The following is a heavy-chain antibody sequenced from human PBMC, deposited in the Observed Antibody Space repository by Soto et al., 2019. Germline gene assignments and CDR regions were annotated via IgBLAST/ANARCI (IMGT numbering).Heavy chain of an antibody. D-gene: IGHD6-19*01. V-gene: IGHV1-69*13. J-gene: IGHJ6*02. Sequence: SVKVSCKASGGTFSSYAISWVRQAPGQGLEWVGGIIPIFGTANYAQKFQGRVTITADESTSTAYMELSSLRSEDTAVYYCARTKIGQWLVRVVEYYYYGMDVWGQGTTVTVSS. CDR3: ARTKIGQWLVRVVEYYYYGMDV. CDR2: IIPIFGTA. CDR1: GGTFSSYA.